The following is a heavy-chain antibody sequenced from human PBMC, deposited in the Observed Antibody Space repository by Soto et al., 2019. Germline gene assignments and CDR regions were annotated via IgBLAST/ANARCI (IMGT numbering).Heavy chain of an antibody. CDR1: GFTFSSYW. CDR3: ARDHKPEQTYGDYAYYYYYSYYMDV. Sequence: PGGSLRLSCAASGFTFSSYWMSWVRQAPGKGLEWVANIKQDGSEKYYVDSVKGRFTISRDNAKNSLYLQMNSLRAEDTAVYYCARDHKPEQTYGDYAYYYYYSYYMDVWGKGITVTVSS. J-gene: IGHJ6*03. V-gene: IGHV3-7*01. CDR2: IKQDGSEK. D-gene: IGHD4-17*01.